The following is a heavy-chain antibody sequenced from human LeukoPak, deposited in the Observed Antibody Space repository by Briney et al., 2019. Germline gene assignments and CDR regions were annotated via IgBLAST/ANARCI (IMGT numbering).Heavy chain of an antibody. CDR2: ISGTGANT. D-gene: IGHD7-27*01. V-gene: IGHV3-23*01. CDR1: GFTFSSYA. Sequence: GGSLRLSCAASGFTFSSYAMSWVRQAPGKGLEWVSAISGTGANTFYADSVKGRFTMSRDNPNNMLYLQMNILRVEDTALYYCAKGIRQLGNYYYYMDVWGKGTTVTVSS. J-gene: IGHJ6*03. CDR3: AKGIRQLGNYYYYMDV.